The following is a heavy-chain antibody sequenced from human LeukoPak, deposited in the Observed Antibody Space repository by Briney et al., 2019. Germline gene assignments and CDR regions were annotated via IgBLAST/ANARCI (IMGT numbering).Heavy chain of an antibody. CDR1: GFTFSDYY. CDR3: ARGGDYDSSGYYFRVDYYYYYMDV. CDR2: ISSSGSTI. Sequence: PGGSLRLSCAASGFTFSDYYMSWIRQAPGKGLEWVSYISSSGSTIYYADSVKGRFTISRDNAKNSLYLQMNSLRAEDTAVYYCARGGDYDSSGYYFRVDYYYYYMDVWGKGTTVTISS. J-gene: IGHJ6*03. D-gene: IGHD3-22*01. V-gene: IGHV3-11*04.